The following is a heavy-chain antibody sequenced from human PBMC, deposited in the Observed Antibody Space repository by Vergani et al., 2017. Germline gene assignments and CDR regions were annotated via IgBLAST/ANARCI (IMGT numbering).Heavy chain of an antibody. CDR3: AKRSVTMVRGVAYYYGMDV. V-gene: IGHV3-30-3*01. J-gene: IGHJ6*02. CDR1: GFTFSSYA. D-gene: IGHD3-10*01. CDR2: ISYDGSNK. Sequence: QVQLVESGGGVVQPGRSLRLSCAASGFTFSSYAMHWVRQAPGKGLEWVAVISYDGSNKYYADSVKGRFTISRDNSKNTLYLQMNSLRAEDTAVYYCAKRSVTMVRGVAYYYGMDVWGQGTTVTVSS.